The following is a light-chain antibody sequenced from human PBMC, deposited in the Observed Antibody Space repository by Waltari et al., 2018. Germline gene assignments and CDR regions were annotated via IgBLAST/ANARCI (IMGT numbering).Light chain of an antibody. CDR1: QSVGSY. CDR3: QQRSNWPLT. V-gene: IGKV3-11*01. Sequence: EIVLTPSPATLSLSPGDRPTLPCRASQSVGSYLAWYQQKPGQTPRLLIYDTSTRATGIPDRFSGSGSGTVFTLTISSLEPEDFAVYYCQQRSNWPLTFGGGTKVEV. CDR2: DTS. J-gene: IGKJ4*01.